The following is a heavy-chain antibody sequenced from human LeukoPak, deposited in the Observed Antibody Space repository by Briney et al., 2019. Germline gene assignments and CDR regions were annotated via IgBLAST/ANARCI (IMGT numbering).Heavy chain of an antibody. CDR1: GFTFSSAW. D-gene: IGHD2-2*01. Sequence: GGSLRLSCAASGFTFSSAWMTWVRQAPGKGLEWVGHIKNKTNGGTTDYAAPVKGRFIISRDDSKNTLYLQMNSPRTEDTAVYYCARGFCSSTNCYQGPFDFWGQGTLVTVSS. J-gene: IGHJ4*02. V-gene: IGHV3-15*01. CDR2: IKNKTNGGTT. CDR3: ARGFCSSTNCYQGPFDF.